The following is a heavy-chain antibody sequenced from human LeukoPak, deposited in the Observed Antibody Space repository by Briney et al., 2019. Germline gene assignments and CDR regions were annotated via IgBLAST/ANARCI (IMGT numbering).Heavy chain of an antibody. J-gene: IGHJ4*02. CDR1: GDSVSSNSVT. CDR3: ARVFTSSGPYYFDY. Sequence: SQTLSLTCAISGDSVSSNSVTWNWIRQSPSRGLEWLGRTYYRSKWYNDYAVSVKSRMTINPDTSKNQLSLQLNSVTPEDTGVYYCARVFTSSGPYYFDYWGQGTLVTVSS. D-gene: IGHD6-25*01. V-gene: IGHV6-1*01. CDR2: TYYRSKWYN.